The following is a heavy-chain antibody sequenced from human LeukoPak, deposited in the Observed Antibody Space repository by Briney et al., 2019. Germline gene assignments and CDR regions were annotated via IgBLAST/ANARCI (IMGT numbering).Heavy chain of an antibody. CDR2: ISAYNGNT. Sequence: GASVKVSCKASGYTFTSYGISWVRQAPGQGLEWMGWISAYNGNTNYAQKLQGRVTMTTDTSTNTGFMELRGLRSDDTAVYFCARDVLIGSGAGINWFDPWGQGTLVTVSS. CDR3: ARDVLIGSGAGINWFDP. V-gene: IGHV1-18*01. J-gene: IGHJ5*02. CDR1: GYTFTSYG. D-gene: IGHD6-13*01.